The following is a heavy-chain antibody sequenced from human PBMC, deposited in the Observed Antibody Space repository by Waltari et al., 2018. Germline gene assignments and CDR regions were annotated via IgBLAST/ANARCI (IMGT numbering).Heavy chain of an antibody. D-gene: IGHD4-17*01. CDR2: IYHSGGT. Sequence: QVQLQESGPGLVKPSETLSLTCAVSGYSISSGYYWGWIRQPPGKGLEWIGSIYHSGGTYYNPSLKRRVTISVDTSKNQFSLKLSSVTAADTAVYYCARDDYGGNLYWYFDLWGRGTLVIVSS. CDR3: ARDDYGGNLYWYFDL. J-gene: IGHJ2*01. CDR1: GYSISSGYY. V-gene: IGHV4-38-2*02.